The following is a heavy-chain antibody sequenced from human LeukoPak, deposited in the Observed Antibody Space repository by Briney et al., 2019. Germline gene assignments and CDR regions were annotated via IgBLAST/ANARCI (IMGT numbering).Heavy chain of an antibody. CDR2: IRYDGSNK. CDR1: FIXXXYG. J-gene: IGHJ3*02. D-gene: IGHD2-2*01. Sequence: FIXXXYGMHWVRQAPGKGLEGVAFIRYDGSNKYYVDSVKGRFIISRDNSKNTLYLQMNSLRPEDTAVYYCAKIGYCSSASCLGDTFEIWGQGTMVTVSS. CDR3: AKIGYCSSASCLGDTFEI. V-gene: IGHV3-30*02.